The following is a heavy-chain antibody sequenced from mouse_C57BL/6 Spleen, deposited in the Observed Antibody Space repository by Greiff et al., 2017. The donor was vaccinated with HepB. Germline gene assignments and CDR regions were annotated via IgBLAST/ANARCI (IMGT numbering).Heavy chain of an antibody. CDR3: ARLDYGSSDWYFDV. J-gene: IGHJ1*03. CDR2: INPGSGGT. D-gene: IGHD1-1*01. Sequence: QVQLQQSGAELVRPGTSVKVSCKASGYAFTNYLIEWVKQRPGQGLEWIGVINPGSGGTNYNEKFKGKATLTADKSSSTAYMQLSSLTSEDSAVYFCARLDYGSSDWYFDVWGTGTTVTVSS. CDR1: GYAFTNYL. V-gene: IGHV1-54*01.